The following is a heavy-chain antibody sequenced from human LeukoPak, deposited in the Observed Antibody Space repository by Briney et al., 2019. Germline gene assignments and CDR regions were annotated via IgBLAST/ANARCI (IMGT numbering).Heavy chain of an antibody. D-gene: IGHD3-22*01. CDR1: GYTFTSYD. CDR3: ARGLRRITMIVVVSHYFDY. CDR2: MNPNSGNT. Sequence: ASVKVSCKASGYTFTSYDINWVRQATGQGLEWMGWMNPNSGNTGYAQKFQGRVTMTRNTSISTAYMELSSLRSEDTAVYYCARGLRRITMIVVVSHYFDYWGQGTLVTVSS. J-gene: IGHJ4*02. V-gene: IGHV1-8*01.